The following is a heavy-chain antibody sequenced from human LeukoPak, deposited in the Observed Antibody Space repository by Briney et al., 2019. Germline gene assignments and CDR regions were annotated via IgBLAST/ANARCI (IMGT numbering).Heavy chain of an antibody. V-gene: IGHV1-2*02. Sequence: ASVKVSCKASGYTFTGYYMHWVRQAPGQGLEWMGWINPNSGGTNYAQKFQGRVTMTEDTSTDTAYMELSSLRSEDTAVYYCATHSSGYYHAGFDYWGQGTLVTVSS. D-gene: IGHD3-22*01. CDR2: INPNSGGT. CDR3: ATHSSGYYHAGFDY. CDR1: GYTFTGYY. J-gene: IGHJ4*02.